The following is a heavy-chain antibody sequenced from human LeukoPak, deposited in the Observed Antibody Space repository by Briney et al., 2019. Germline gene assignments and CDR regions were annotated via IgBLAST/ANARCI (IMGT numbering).Heavy chain of an antibody. D-gene: IGHD2-21*01. CDR2: ISSSSTYI. J-gene: IGHJ4*02. Sequence: PGGSLRLSCAASGFTFSSYSMNWVRRAPGQGLEWVSSISSSSTYIYYTDSVKGRFTISRDNAKNSLYLQMNSLRAEDTAVYYCAGGTVVTPFFDYWGQGTLVTVSS. CDR3: AGGTVVTPFFDY. V-gene: IGHV3-21*01. CDR1: GFTFSSYS.